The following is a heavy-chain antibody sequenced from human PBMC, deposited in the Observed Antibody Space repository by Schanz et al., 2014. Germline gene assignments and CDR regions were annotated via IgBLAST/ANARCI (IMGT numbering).Heavy chain of an antibody. D-gene: IGHD5-18*01. CDR3: ARDGYRNGRPFDH. Sequence: EVQLVESGGGFVQPGGSLRLSCAASGFTFSDSWMHWVRQAPGKGLVWVSRTSNDGSFTTFADSVKGRFTISRDNAKNTLYLQMNSLRAEDTAVYYCARDGYRNGRPFDHWGQGTRVTVSA. CDR1: GFTFSDSW. V-gene: IGHV3-74*01. CDR2: TSNDGSFT. J-gene: IGHJ4*02.